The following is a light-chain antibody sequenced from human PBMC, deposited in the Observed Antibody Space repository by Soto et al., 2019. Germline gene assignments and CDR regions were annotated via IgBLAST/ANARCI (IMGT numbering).Light chain of an antibody. J-gene: IGLJ2*01. CDR3: QSYDNNVRV. CDR2: GNT. CDR1: SSNIGAGYD. Sequence: QSVLTQPPSVSGAPGQRVTISCTGSSSNIGAGYDVHWYQQLPGRAPKLLIYGNTNRPSGVPDRFSGSRSGTSASLAITGLLPEDEADYYCQSYDNNVRVFGGGTKVTVL. V-gene: IGLV1-40*01.